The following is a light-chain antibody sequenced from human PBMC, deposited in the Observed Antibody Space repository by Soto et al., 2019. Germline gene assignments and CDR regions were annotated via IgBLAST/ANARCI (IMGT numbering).Light chain of an antibody. CDR1: SGHSSYA. CDR3: QTWGTGIHVV. V-gene: IGLV4-69*01. CDR2: LDSDGSH. J-gene: IGLJ2*01. Sequence: QSVLTQSPSDSTSLGASVKLTCTLSSGHSSYAIAWHQQQPEKGPRYLMKLDSDGSHTKGDAIPDRFSGSSSGAERYLTISSLQSEDEADYYCQTWGTGIHVVFGGGTKLTVL.